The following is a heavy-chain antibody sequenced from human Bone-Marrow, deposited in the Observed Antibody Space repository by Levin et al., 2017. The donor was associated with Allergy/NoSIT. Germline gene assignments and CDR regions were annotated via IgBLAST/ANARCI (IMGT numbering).Heavy chain of an antibody. CDR3: ARAAYCGGDCYSGFFFDY. Sequence: GESLKISCKASGYTFTGYYMHWVRQAPGQGLEWMGRINPNSGGTNYAQKFQGRVTMTRDTSISTAYMELSRLRSDDTAVYYCARAAYCGGDCYSGFFFDYWGQGTLVTVSS. D-gene: IGHD2-21*02. CDR1: GYTFTGYY. J-gene: IGHJ4*02. CDR2: INPNSGGT. V-gene: IGHV1-2*06.